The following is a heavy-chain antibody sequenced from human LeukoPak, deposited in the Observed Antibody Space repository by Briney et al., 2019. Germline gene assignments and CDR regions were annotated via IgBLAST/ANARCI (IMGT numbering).Heavy chain of an antibody. V-gene: IGHV3-21*01. J-gene: IGHJ4*02. CDR3: ARGMDTAMVVYYFDY. CDR2: ISSSSSYI. CDR1: GFTFSSYA. Sequence: PGGSLRLSCAASGFTFSSYAMSWVRQAPGKGLEWVSSISSSSSYIYYADSVKGRFTISRDNAKNSLYLQMNSLRAEDTAVYYCARGMDTAMVVYYFDYWGQGTLVTVSS. D-gene: IGHD5-18*01.